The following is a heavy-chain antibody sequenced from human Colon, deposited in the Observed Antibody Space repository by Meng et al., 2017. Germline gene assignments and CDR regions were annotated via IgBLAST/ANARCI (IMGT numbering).Heavy chain of an antibody. Sequence: GESLKISCAASGFIFSTSAMTWVRQAPGKGLEWVSSISGSGGSTYYADSVRGRFTVSRDNSKDTLYLQMNSLSVEDTAVYSCARDFRGSGNYGWFDPWGQGTLVTVSS. CDR3: ARDFRGSGNYGWFDP. CDR2: ISGSGGST. CDR1: GFIFSTSA. J-gene: IGHJ5*02. D-gene: IGHD1-26*01. V-gene: IGHV3-23*01.